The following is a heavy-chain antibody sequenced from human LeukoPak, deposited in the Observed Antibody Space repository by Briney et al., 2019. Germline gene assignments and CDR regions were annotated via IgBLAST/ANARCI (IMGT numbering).Heavy chain of an antibody. CDR1: GFAFSSYA. D-gene: IGHD5-18*01. CDR3: AKQGYSYGYGSEFGY. Sequence: PGGPLRLSCAASGFAFSSYAMSWVRQAPGKGLEWVSAISGSGGSTYYADSVKGRSTISRDNSKNTLYLQMNSLRAEDTAVYYCAKQGYSYGYGSEFGYWGQGTLVTVSS. J-gene: IGHJ4*02. CDR2: ISGSGGST. V-gene: IGHV3-23*01.